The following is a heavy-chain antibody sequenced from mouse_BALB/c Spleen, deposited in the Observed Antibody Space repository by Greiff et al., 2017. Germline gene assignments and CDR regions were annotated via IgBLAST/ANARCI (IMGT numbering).Heavy chain of an antibody. CDR1: GFTFSDYY. J-gene: IGHJ4*01. Sequence: DVKLVESGGGLVKPGGSLKLSCAASGFTFSDYYMYWVRQTPEKRLEWVATISDGGSYTYYPDSVKGRFTISRDNAKNNLYLQMSSLKSEDTAMYYCARRDGSYAMDYWGQGTSVTVSS. D-gene: IGHD2-3*01. V-gene: IGHV5-4*02. CDR2: ISDGGSYT. CDR3: ARRDGSYAMDY.